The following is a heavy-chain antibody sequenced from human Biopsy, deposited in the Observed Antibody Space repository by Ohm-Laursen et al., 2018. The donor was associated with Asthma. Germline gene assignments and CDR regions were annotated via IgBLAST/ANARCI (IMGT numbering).Heavy chain of an antibody. CDR2: ISKDASTQ. CDR1: GLSFSNFA. J-gene: IGHJ3*02. Sequence: SLRLSCTASGLSFSNFAIHWVRQAPGKGLEWVGVISKDASTQDYADSVKGRFTMARDNSKNTLDLQMNSLREEDTAVYYCVRDGTDDAFDIWGQGTVVSVSS. V-gene: IGHV3-30*01. D-gene: IGHD1-1*01. CDR3: VRDGTDDAFDI.